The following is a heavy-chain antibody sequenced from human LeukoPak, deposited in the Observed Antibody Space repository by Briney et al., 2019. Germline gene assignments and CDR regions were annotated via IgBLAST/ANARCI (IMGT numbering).Heavy chain of an antibody. J-gene: IGHJ4*02. CDR3: ATDVGAD. CDR1: GLTFSSSW. V-gene: IGHV3-7*01. Sequence: GGSLKPSCAASGLTFSSSWMTWVRQTPGKGLEWVANIKEDGSEKYYVDSVKGRFTISRDNAKNSLYLQMNSLRAEDTALYYRATDVGADWGQGTLVTVSS. CDR2: IKEDGSEK.